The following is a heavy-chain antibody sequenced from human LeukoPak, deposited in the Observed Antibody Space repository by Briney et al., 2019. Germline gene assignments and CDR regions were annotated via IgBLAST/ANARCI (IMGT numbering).Heavy chain of an antibody. V-gene: IGHV1-18*04. D-gene: IGHD3-16*02. CDR1: GYTFTGYY. CDR3: ARVVGSRFDP. J-gene: IGHJ5*02. CDR2: ISAYNGNT. Sequence: ASVKVSCKASGYTFTGYYMHWVRQAPGQGLEWMGWISAYNGNTNYAQKLQGRVTMTTDTSTSTAYMELRSLRSDDTAVYYCARVVGSRFDPWGQGTLVTVSS.